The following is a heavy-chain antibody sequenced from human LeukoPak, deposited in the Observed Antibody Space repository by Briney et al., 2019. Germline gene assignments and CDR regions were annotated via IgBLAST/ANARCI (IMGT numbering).Heavy chain of an antibody. V-gene: IGHV4-4*02. CDR1: GGSISSSNW. Sequence: SETLSLTCAVSGGSISSSNWWSWVRQPPGKGLEWIGEIYHSGSTNYNPSLKSRVTISVDKSKNQFSLKLSSVTAADTAVYYCAREQGHIAAGLGYWGQGTLVTVSS. CDR2: IYHSGST. D-gene: IGHD6-13*01. CDR3: AREQGHIAAGLGY. J-gene: IGHJ4*02.